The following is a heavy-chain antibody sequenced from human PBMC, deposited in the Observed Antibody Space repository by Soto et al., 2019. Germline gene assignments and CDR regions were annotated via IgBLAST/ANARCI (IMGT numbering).Heavy chain of an antibody. J-gene: IGHJ3*01. V-gene: IGHV3-48*03. CDR2: IHPGGQII. CDR3: ARRGSS. D-gene: IGHD2-2*01. CDR1: GFTFSSSE. Sequence: PGGALRLSCAASGFTFSSSEMYWVRQSPGKGLEWVSYIHPGGQIIFYADSVKGRFTISRDNAKNSVYLQMNNLRAEDTAVYYCARRGSSWGQGTMVPVSS.